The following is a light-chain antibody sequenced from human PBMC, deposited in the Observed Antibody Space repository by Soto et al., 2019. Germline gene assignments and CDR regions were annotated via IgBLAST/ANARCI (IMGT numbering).Light chain of an antibody. CDR1: SSDVGGYNF. CDR2: DVT. V-gene: IGLV2-14*03. Sequence: QSVLTQPASVSGSPGQSITISCTGTSSDVGGYNFDSWYQQHPGKAPKLIIYDVTNRPSGVSNRFSGSKSGNTASLTISGLQAEDEADYYCSSYTSTFTRVFGGGTKLTVL. CDR3: SSYTSTFTRV. J-gene: IGLJ2*01.